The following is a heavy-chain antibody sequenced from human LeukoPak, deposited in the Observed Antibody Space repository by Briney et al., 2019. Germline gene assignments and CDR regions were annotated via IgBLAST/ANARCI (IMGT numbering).Heavy chain of an antibody. CDR1: GGSISSYY. CDR2: IYYSGST. Sequence: SETLSLTCTVSGGSISSYYWSWIRQPPGKGLEWIGYIYYSGSTYYNPSLKSRVTISVDTSKNQFSLKLSSVTAADTAVYYCAREPEVSGSSWYTDYWGQGTLVTVSS. D-gene: IGHD6-13*01. V-gene: IGHV4-59*12. J-gene: IGHJ4*02. CDR3: AREPEVSGSSWYTDY.